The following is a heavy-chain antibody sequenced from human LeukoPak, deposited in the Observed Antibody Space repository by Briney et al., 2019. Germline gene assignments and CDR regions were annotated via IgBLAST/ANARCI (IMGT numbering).Heavy chain of an antibody. J-gene: IGHJ3*02. CDR3: ARESIFYGASGYNRDVFDI. V-gene: IGHV4-61*02. CDR1: GGSITSDYYY. D-gene: IGHD4/OR15-4a*01. Sequence: PSQTLSLTCTVSGGSITSDYYYWSWIRQPAGKRLEYVGRLHTSGSTDYNPSLKSRVTISVDTSKKQLSLKLTSVTAADSAFYYCARESIFYGASGYNRDVFDIWGQGTMVTVSS. CDR2: LHTSGST.